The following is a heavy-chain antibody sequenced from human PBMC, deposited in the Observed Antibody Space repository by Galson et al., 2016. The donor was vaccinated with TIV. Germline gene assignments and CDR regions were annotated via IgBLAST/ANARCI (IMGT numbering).Heavy chain of an antibody. Sequence: SVKVSCKASGYSFSTYDINWVRQAPGQGLEWMGWMNPNSGNTGYSQKFRGRVTMTRNTSERTAYMELSSLTSEDTAVYHCARSGDYGDYWGQGTLVTVSS. V-gene: IGHV1-8*01. CDR1: GYSFSTYD. CDR2: MNPNSGNT. D-gene: IGHD4-17*01. J-gene: IGHJ4*02. CDR3: ARSGDYGDY.